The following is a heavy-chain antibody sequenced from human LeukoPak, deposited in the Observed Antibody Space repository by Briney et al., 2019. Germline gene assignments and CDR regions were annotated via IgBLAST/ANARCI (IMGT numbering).Heavy chain of an antibody. J-gene: IGHJ4*02. CDR3: AREVAVAGTRYFDY. CDR1: GGSISSYY. V-gene: IGHV4-59*01. D-gene: IGHD6-19*01. CDR2: IYYSGST. Sequence: SETLSLTCTVSGGSISSYYWSWIRQPPGKGPEWIGYIYYSGSTDYNPSLKSRVTISVDTSKNQFSLKLSSVTAADTAVYYCAREVAVAGTRYFDYWGQGTLVTVSS.